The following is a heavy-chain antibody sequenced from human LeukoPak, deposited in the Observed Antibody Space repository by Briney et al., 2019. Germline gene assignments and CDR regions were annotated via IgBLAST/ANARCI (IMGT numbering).Heavy chain of an antibody. V-gene: IGHV4-59*12. CDR2: IYYSGST. CDR3: ARDFFNYYGSGSYSIHGMDV. Sequence: PSETLSLTCTVSGGSISGYYWNWIRQSPGEGLEWIGYIYYSGSTNYNPSLKSRVTMSVDTSKNQFSLKLSSLTAADTAVYYCARDFFNYYGSGSYSIHGMDVWGQGITVIVSS. CDR1: GGSISGYY. J-gene: IGHJ6*02. D-gene: IGHD3-10*01.